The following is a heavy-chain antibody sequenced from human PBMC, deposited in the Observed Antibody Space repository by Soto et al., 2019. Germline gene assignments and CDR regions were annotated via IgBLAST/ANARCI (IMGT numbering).Heavy chain of an antibody. D-gene: IGHD3-16*01. CDR3: APSQGGGYENWFDH. V-gene: IGHV2-5*01. CDR2: IYWNDDK. Sequence: QITLKESGPTLVKPTQTLTLTCTFSGFSLSTSGVGVGWIRQPPGKALEWLALIYWNDDKRYSPSLKSRLTITTDTSKKQVVLKMTNMEPVDTATYYCAPSQGGGYENWFDHWGQGNLVNVYS. CDR1: GFSLSTSGVG. J-gene: IGHJ5*02.